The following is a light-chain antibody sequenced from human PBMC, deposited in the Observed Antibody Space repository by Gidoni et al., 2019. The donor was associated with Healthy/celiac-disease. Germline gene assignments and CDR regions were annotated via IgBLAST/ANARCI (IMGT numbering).Light chain of an antibody. CDR3: QQRSNGPT. CDR1: QSVSSY. V-gene: IGKV3-11*01. J-gene: IGKJ1*01. CDR2: DAS. Sequence: IVLTHSPATLSLSPGERATLSCRASQSVSSYLAWYQQKPGQAPRLLIYDASNRATGIPARFSGSGSGTDFTLTISSLEPEDVAVYYCQQRSNGPTFGQGTKVEIK.